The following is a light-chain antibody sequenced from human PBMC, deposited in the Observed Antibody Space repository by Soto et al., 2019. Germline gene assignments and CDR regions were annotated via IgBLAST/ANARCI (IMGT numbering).Light chain of an antibody. V-gene: IGKV1-27*01. CDR1: QGISNY. CDR2: AAS. CDR3: QQYKSAPRT. Sequence: DIQMNQSPSSLSASVGDRVTITCRASQGISNYLAWYQQKPGKVPKLLIYAASTLQSGVPSRFRGSGSGTYFTLTISSLQPEDDATYYCQQYKSAPRTFGQGPKVEIK. J-gene: IGKJ1*01.